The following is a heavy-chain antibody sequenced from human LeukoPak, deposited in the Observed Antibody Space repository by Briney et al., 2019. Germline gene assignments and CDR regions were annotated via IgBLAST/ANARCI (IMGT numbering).Heavy chain of an antibody. CDR1: GYSFTSYW. J-gene: IGHJ3*02. Sequence: GESLKISCKGSGYSFTSYWIGWVRQMPGKGLEWMGILYPGDSDTRYSPSFQGQVTSSADKSISTAYLQWNSLKASDTAMYYCARQLGLDAFDIWGQGTMVTVSS. CDR3: ARQLGLDAFDI. V-gene: IGHV5-51*01. D-gene: IGHD3-16*01. CDR2: LYPGDSDT.